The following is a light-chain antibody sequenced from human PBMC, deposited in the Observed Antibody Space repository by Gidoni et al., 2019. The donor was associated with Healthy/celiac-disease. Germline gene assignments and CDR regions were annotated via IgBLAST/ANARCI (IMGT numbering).Light chain of an antibody. J-gene: IGKJ1*01. CDR3: QQYNSYLT. CDR2: DAS. V-gene: IGKV1-5*01. CDR1: QSISSW. Sequence: DIQMTQSPSTLSASVGDRVTITCRASQSISSWLAWYQQKPGKAPKLLIYDASSVESGVPSRFSGSGSGTEFTLTISSLQPDDFATYYCQQYNSYLTFXQXTKVEIK.